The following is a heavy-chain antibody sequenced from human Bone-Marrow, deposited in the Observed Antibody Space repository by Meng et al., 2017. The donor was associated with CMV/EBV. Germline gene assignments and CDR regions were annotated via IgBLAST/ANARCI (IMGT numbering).Heavy chain of an antibody. CDR2: IIPIFGTA. Sequence: SVKVSCKASGYTFTSYDINWVRQAPGQGLEWMGGIIPIFGTANYAQKFQGRVTITTYESTSTAYMELSSLRSEDTAVYYCARNDCTSCYNYYYYGMDGWGQGTTVTVSS. CDR1: GYTFTSYD. CDR3: ARNDCTSCYNYYYYGMDG. V-gene: IGHV1-69*05. D-gene: IGHD2-2*02. J-gene: IGHJ6*02.